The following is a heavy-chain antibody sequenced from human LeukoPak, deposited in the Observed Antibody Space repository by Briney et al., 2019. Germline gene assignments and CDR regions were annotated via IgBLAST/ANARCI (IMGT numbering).Heavy chain of an antibody. V-gene: IGHV4-59*08. Sequence: PSETLSLTCTVSGGSISSYYWSWIRQPPGKGLEWIGYIYYSGSTNYNPSLKSRVTISVDTSKNQFSLKLSSVTAADTAVYYCARHFSSWSGRIIYFFDYWGQGTLVTVSS. J-gene: IGHJ4*02. CDR3: ARHFSSWSGRIIYFFDY. CDR1: GGSISSYY. CDR2: IYYSGST. D-gene: IGHD6-13*01.